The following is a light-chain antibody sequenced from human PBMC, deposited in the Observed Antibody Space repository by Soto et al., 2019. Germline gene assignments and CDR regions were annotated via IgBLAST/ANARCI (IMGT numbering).Light chain of an antibody. V-gene: IGKV3-20*01. Sequence: ELVLTQSPGTLSLSPGERATLSCRASQSVSNNYLAWCQQKPGQAPRLLIYGASNRATGIPDRFSGSGSGTDFTLTISRLEPEDFAVYYCQQYGSSGAFGQGTKVDIK. CDR1: QSVSNNY. CDR3: QQYGSSGA. J-gene: IGKJ1*01. CDR2: GAS.